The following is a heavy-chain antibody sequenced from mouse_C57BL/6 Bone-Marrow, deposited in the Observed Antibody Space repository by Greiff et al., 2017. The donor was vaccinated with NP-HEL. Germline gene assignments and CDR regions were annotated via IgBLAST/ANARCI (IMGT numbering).Heavy chain of an antibody. CDR3: AREVSFSYLYFDV. D-gene: IGHD6-2*01. CDR1: GYTFTSYG. CDR2: IYPRSGNT. Sequence: QVQLQQSGAELARPGASVKLSCKASGYTFTSYGISWVKQRTGQGLEWIGEIYPRSGNTYYNEKFKGKATLTADKSSSTAYMELRSLTSEDSAVYFCAREVSFSYLYFDVWGTGTTVTVSS. V-gene: IGHV1-81*01. J-gene: IGHJ1*03.